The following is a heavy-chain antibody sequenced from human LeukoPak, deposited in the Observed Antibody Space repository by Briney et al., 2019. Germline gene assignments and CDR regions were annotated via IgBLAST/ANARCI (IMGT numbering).Heavy chain of an antibody. CDR3: ARVNYYYGSGSYSYYYGMGV. D-gene: IGHD3-10*01. Sequence: GASVKVSCMASGYTFTGCYMHWVRQAPGQGLEWMGWINPNSGGTGCAQKFQGRVTVARDTSIGTAYMELSRLRSDDTAVYYCARVNYYYGSGSYSYYYGMGVWGQGTTVTVSS. V-gene: IGHV1-2*02. CDR2: INPNSGGT. J-gene: IGHJ6*02. CDR1: GYTFTGCY.